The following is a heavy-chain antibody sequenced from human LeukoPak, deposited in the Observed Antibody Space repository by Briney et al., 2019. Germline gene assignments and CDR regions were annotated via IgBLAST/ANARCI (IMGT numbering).Heavy chain of an antibody. CDR3: ARQSQWLFSFDY. Sequence: SETLSLTCTVSGGSISSSSYYWGWIRQPPGKGLEWIGSIYYSGSTYYNPSLKSRVTISVDASKNQFSLKLSSVTAADTAVYYCARQSQWLFSFDYWGQGTLVTVSS. D-gene: IGHD6-19*01. CDR2: IYYSGST. CDR1: GGSISSSSYY. J-gene: IGHJ4*02. V-gene: IGHV4-39*01.